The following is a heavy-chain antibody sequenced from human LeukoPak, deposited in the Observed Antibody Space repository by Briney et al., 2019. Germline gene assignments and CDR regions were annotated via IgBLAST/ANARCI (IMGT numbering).Heavy chain of an antibody. J-gene: IGHJ4*02. Sequence: SETLSLTCTVSGGSISSYYWSWIRQPPGKGLEWIGYIYYSGSTNYNPSLKSRVTISVDTSKNQSSLKLSSVTAADTAVYYCAGGEYDSSGYYTLLDYWGQGTLVTVSS. CDR2: IYYSGST. D-gene: IGHD3-22*01. V-gene: IGHV4-59*01. CDR1: GGSISSYY. CDR3: AGGEYDSSGYYTLLDY.